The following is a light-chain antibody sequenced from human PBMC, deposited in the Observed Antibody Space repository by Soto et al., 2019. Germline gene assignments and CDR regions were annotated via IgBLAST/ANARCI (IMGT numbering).Light chain of an antibody. Sequence: AIPMTQSPSSLSAAVGDRVTITCRASQDIRNELGWYQQKPGKAPNLLIYAAFSLHTGVPSRFSGSGSGSYFTLTISGLQPDDFATYYCLQDYNYPRTFGRGTKVEVK. CDR1: QDIRNE. V-gene: IGKV1-6*02. CDR3: LQDYNYPRT. CDR2: AAF. J-gene: IGKJ1*01.